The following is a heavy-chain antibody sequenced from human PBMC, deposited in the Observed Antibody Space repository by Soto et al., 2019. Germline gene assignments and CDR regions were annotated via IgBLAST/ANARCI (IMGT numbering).Heavy chain of an antibody. CDR2: ISAYNGNT. CDR1: GYTFTSYG. CDR3: ARDWGLGPRVVTFDY. J-gene: IGHJ4*02. Sequence: ASVKVSCKASGYTFTSYGISWVRQAPGQGLEWMGWISAYNGNTNYAQKLQGRVTMTTDTSTSTAYMELRSLGSDDTAVYSCARDWGLGPRVVTFDYWGQGTLVTVSS. D-gene: IGHD3-3*01. V-gene: IGHV1-18*01.